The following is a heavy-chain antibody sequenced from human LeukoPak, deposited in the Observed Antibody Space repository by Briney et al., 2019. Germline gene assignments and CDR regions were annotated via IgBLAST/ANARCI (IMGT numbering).Heavy chain of an antibody. V-gene: IGHV1-2*02. Sequence: ASVKVSCKASGYTFTSYDINWVRQAPGQGLEWIGRINPDSGGTDYAQKFQDRVTMTRDTSITTAYMDLSRLRSDDTAVYYCARLGENGLLTGYFYPWGQGTLVTVSS. CDR2: INPDSGGT. D-gene: IGHD3-9*01. CDR3: ARLGENGLLTGYFYP. CDR1: GYTFTSYD. J-gene: IGHJ5*02.